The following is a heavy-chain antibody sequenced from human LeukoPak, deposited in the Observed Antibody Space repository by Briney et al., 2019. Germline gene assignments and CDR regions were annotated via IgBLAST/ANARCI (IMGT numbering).Heavy chain of an antibody. D-gene: IGHD2-15*01. J-gene: IGHJ4*02. CDR3: ANIYCSGGTCTYFDD. Sequence: GGSLRLSCAASRFTFSDYYMTWIRQAPGKGLEWVSYISSSGSTIYYADSVKGRFTISRDNAKNSLYLQMNSLRAEDTAVYYCANIYCSGGTCTYFDDWGQGTLVTVSS. CDR1: RFTFSDYY. CDR2: ISSSGSTI. V-gene: IGHV3-11*04.